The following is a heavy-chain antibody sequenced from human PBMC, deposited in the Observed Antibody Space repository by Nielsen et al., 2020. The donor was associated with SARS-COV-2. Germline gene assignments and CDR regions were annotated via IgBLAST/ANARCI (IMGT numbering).Heavy chain of an antibody. Sequence: SVKVSCKASGDTFRSYVIRWVRQAPGQGLEWMGGIIPLLNTTNYAQKFQDRVTITADESTSTAYMDLSSLRSEDAAVYFCATVRLGELFRFDYWGQGTQVTVSS. CDR2: IIPLLNTT. D-gene: IGHD3-16*01. CDR1: GDTFRSYV. CDR3: ATVRLGELFRFDY. J-gene: IGHJ4*02. V-gene: IGHV1-69*13.